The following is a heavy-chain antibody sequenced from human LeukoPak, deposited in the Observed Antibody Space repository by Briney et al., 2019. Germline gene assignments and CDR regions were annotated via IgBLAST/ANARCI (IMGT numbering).Heavy chain of an antibody. CDR3: AKERAFRCSGGSCYSGGVSFDY. CDR2: ISSSSSYI. CDR1: GFTFSSYS. J-gene: IGHJ4*02. V-gene: IGHV3-21*04. Sequence: GGSLRLSCAASGFTFSSYSMNWVRQAPGKGLEWVSSISSSSSYIYYADSVKGRFTISRDNSKNSLYLQMNSLRTEDTALYYCAKERAFRCSGGSCYSGGVSFDYWGQGTLVTVSS. D-gene: IGHD2-15*01.